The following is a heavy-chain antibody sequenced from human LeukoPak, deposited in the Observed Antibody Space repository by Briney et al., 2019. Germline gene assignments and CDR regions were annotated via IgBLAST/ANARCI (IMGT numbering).Heavy chain of an antibody. Sequence: GASVKVSCKTSGYTFTNFGLSWLRQAPGQGLEWIGWISSYNTNRTYAHKFQGRVTMTTDTSTNTGDMELRSLKSDDTAVYYCAREPQQMVRSHNWFDSWGQGTLVSVSS. J-gene: IGHJ5*01. V-gene: IGHV1-18*01. CDR1: GYTFTNFG. D-gene: IGHD6-13*01. CDR2: ISSYNTNR. CDR3: AREPQQMVRSHNWFDS.